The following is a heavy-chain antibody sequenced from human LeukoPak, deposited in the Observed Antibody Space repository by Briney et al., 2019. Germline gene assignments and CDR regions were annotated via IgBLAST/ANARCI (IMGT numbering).Heavy chain of an antibody. Sequence: SETLSLTCAVYGGSFSGYYWSWIRQPPGKGLEWIGEINHSGSTNYNPSLKSRVTISVDTSKNQFSQKLSSVTAADTAVYYCARGQYSSSWTGGYFDYWGQGTLVTVSS. V-gene: IGHV4-34*01. CDR2: INHSGST. CDR1: GGSFSGYY. J-gene: IGHJ4*02. D-gene: IGHD6-13*01. CDR3: ARGQYSSSWTGGYFDY.